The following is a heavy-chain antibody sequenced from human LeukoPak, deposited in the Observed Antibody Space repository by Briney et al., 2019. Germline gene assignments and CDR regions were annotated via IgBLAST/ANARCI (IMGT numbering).Heavy chain of an antibody. CDR3: AKDPWGSRGYFDY. D-gene: IGHD7-27*01. Sequence: GGSLRLSCAASGFTFSSYAMIWVRQAPGKGLEWVSAISGSGGDTYYADSVKGRFTIFRDNSKNTVYLRMNSLRAEDTAVYYCAKDPWGSRGYFDYWGQGTLVTVSP. CDR2: ISGSGGDT. V-gene: IGHV3-23*01. CDR1: GFTFSSYA. J-gene: IGHJ4*02.